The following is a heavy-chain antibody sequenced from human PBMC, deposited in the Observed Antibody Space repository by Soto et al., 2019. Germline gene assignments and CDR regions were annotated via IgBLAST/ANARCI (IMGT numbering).Heavy chain of an antibody. CDR1: GYSFTSYW. J-gene: IGHJ5*02. CDR3: ASYGGPYASWFDP. V-gene: IGHV5-10-1*01. D-gene: IGHD4-17*01. CDR2: IDPSDSYT. Sequence: GESLKISCKGSGYSFTSYWISWVRQMPGKGLEWMGRIDPSDSYTNYSPSFQGHVTISADKSISTAYLQWSSLKASDTAMYYCASYGGPYASWFDPWGQGTLVTVS.